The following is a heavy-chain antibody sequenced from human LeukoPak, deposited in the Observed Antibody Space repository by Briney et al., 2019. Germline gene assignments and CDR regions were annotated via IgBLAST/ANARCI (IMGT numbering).Heavy chain of an antibody. CDR1: GYTFTSYG. D-gene: IGHD1-26*01. V-gene: IGHV1-18*01. CDR2: ISAYNGNT. CDR3: AREGTPTVGATVYYYYGMDV. J-gene: IGHJ6*02. Sequence: ASVKVSCKASGYTFTSYGISWVRQAPGQGLEWMGWISAYNGNTNYAQKLQGRVTMTTDTSTSTAYMELRSLRSEDTAVYYCAREGTPTVGATVYYYYGMDVWGQGTTVTVSS.